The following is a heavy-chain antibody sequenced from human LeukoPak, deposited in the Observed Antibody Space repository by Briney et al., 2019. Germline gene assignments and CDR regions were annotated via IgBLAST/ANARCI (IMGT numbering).Heavy chain of an antibody. J-gene: IGHJ6*02. CDR1: GFTFSRYS. CDR3: ARDLQGSYYYGMDV. CDR2: ISSNSNTI. D-gene: IGHD2-15*01. Sequence: GGSLRLPCADSGFTFSRYSMNWARQAPGKGLEWVSYISSNSNTIYYADSVKGRFTISRDNGKNSLYLQMNSLRAEDTAVYYCARDLQGSYYYGMDVWGQGTTVIVSS. V-gene: IGHV3-48*01.